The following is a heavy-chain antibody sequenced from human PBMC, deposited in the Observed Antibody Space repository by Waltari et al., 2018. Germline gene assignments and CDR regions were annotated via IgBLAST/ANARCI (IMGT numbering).Heavy chain of an antibody. V-gene: IGHV1-2*02. Sequence: QVQLVQSGAEVKKPGASVKVSCKASGYTCTGYSMHWERQARGQGLEWMGWIDPNSGGTNYAQKFQGRVTMTRDTSISTAYVELSRLRSDDTAVYYCARDGSSSWYVFDYWGQGTLVTVSS. CDR3: ARDGSSSWYVFDY. J-gene: IGHJ4*02. CDR2: IDPNSGGT. D-gene: IGHD6-13*01. CDR1: GYTCTGYS.